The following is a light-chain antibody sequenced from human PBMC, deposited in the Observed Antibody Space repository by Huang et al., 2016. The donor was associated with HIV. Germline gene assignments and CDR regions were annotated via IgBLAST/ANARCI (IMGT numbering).Light chain of an antibody. CDR3: QQRSNWPPLT. CDR1: QSVSSY. J-gene: IGKJ4*01. V-gene: IGKV3-11*01. Sequence: EIVLTQSPATLSFSPGERATLSCRASQSVSSYLAWYQQRPGQAPRLLIYDASNRATGIPARVSGSGSGTDFTLTISSLEPEDFAVYYCQQRSNWPPLTFGGGTKVEIK. CDR2: DAS.